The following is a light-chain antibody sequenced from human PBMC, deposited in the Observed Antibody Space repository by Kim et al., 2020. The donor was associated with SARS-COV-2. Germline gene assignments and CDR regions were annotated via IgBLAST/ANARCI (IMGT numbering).Light chain of an antibody. J-gene: IGLJ3*02. CDR3: ATWDDSLSGPV. CDR2: KDR. V-gene: IGLV1-47*01. CDR1: SSNVGTNY. Sequence: QPVLTQSPSASGTPGQRVTISCSGGSSNVGTNYVHWYQQLPGTAPKLLIYKDRQRPSGVPDRFSGSKSGTSASLAISGLQSEDEADYYCATWDDSLSGPVFGGGTQLTVL.